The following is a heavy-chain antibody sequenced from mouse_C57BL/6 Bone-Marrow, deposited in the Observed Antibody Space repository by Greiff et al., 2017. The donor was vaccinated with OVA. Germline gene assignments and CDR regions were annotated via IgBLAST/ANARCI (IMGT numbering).Heavy chain of an antibody. Sequence: VQLQESGPGLVAPSQSLSITCTVSGFSFTSYAISWVRQPPGKGLEWLGVIWTGGGTNYNSALKSRLSISKDNSKSQVFLKMNSLQTDDTARYYCARNYYGSTDWYFDVWGTGTTVTVSS. J-gene: IGHJ1*03. CDR3: ARNYYGSTDWYFDV. D-gene: IGHD1-1*01. CDR2: IWTGGGT. V-gene: IGHV2-9-1*01. CDR1: GFSFTSYA.